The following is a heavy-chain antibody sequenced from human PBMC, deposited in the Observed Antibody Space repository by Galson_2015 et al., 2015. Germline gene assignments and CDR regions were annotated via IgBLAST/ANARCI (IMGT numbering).Heavy chain of an antibody. CDR3: AGLFTNTVTTHDAFDI. V-gene: IGHV1-8*01. J-gene: IGHJ3*02. CDR1: GSTFTSYD. Sequence: SVKVSCKASGSTFTSYDINWVRQATGQGLEWMGWMNPNSGNTGYAQKFQGRVTMTRNTSISTAYMELSRLRSDDTAVYYCAGLFTNTVTTHDAFDIWGQGTMVTVSS. CDR2: MNPNSGNT. D-gene: IGHD4-11*01.